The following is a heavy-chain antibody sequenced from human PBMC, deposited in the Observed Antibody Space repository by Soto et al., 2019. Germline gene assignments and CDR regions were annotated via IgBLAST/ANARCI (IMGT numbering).Heavy chain of an antibody. Sequence: GGSLRLSCAASGFTCSSYDMSWVRQAPGKGLEWVSTILVGGSTYYTDSVKGRFTISRDNSKNTLYLQMNSLTAGDTAVYYCAKATATGGGAFDICGQGTMVTVSS. CDR3: AKATATGGGAFDI. CDR1: GFTCSSYD. D-gene: IGHD2-8*02. V-gene: IGHV3-23*01. J-gene: IGHJ3*02. CDR2: ILVGGST.